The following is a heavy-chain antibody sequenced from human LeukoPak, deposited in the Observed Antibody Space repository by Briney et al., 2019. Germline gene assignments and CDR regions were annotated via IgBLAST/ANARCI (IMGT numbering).Heavy chain of an antibody. V-gene: IGHV3-23*01. CDR3: AKDRYYYGLGYYFDY. D-gene: IGHD3-10*01. Sequence: PGGSLRLSCAASGFTFSSYAMNWVRQAPGKGLEWVSGIIASGRDTYYADSVKGRFTISRDTSKNTLYLQVNSLRAEDTAVYYCAKDRYYYGLGYYFDYWGQGALVTVSS. CDR1: GFTFSSYA. CDR2: IIASGRDT. J-gene: IGHJ4*02.